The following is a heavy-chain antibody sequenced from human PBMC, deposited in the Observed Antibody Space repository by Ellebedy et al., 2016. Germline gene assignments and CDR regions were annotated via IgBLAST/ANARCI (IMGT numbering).Heavy chain of an antibody. V-gene: IGHV4-4*02. D-gene: IGHD2-2*01. CDR1: GGSISSSNW. CDR3: ARAEGYCSSISCYFGYWYFDY. Sequence: SETLSLXXAVSGGSISSSNWWSWVRQPPGKGLEWIGEIYHSGSTNYNPSLKSRVTISVDKSKNQFSLKLSSVTAADTAVYYCARAEGYCSSISCYFGYWYFDYWGQGTLVTVSS. J-gene: IGHJ4*02. CDR2: IYHSGST.